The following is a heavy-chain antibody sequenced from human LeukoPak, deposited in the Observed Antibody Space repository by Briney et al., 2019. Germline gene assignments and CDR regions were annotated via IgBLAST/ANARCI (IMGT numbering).Heavy chain of an antibody. V-gene: IGHV3-23*01. CDR2: ISGSGSST. Sequence: GGSLRLSCVASGFTFNSYTMSWVRQAPGKGLEWVSTISGSGSSTYYADSVKGRFTISRDNSKNTLYLQVNSLRAEDTAVYYCARASYCSGGICYYYYWGQGTLVTVSS. J-gene: IGHJ4*02. CDR3: ARASYCSGGICYYYY. CDR1: GFTFNSYT. D-gene: IGHD2-15*01.